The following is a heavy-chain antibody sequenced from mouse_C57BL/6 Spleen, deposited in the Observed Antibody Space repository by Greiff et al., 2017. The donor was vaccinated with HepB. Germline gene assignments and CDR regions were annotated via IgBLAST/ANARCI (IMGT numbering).Heavy chain of an antibody. J-gene: IGHJ3*01. Sequence: VQLQQSGPGLVKPSQSLSLTCSVTGYSITSGYYWNWIRQFPGNKLEWMGYISYDGSNNYNPSLKNRISITRDTSKNQFFLKLNSVTTEDTATYYCARGGDDYAWFAYWGQGTLVTVSA. D-gene: IGHD2-4*01. CDR1: GYSITSGYY. CDR2: ISYDGSN. V-gene: IGHV3-6*01. CDR3: ARGGDDYAWFAY.